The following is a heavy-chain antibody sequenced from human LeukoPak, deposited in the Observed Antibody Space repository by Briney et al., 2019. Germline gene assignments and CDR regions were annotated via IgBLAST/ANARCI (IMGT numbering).Heavy chain of an antibody. CDR1: GFTFSTYA. Sequence: PGGSLRLSCAATGFTFSTYAMTWVRQAPGKGLEWVSTISTSGGSTFYADSVKGRFTISRDNSKNTLYLQMNSLRAEDTAVYYCANLVASGTQYWGQGTLVTVSS. CDR2: ISTSGGST. CDR3: ANLVASGTQY. J-gene: IGHJ4*02. V-gene: IGHV3-23*01. D-gene: IGHD6-13*01.